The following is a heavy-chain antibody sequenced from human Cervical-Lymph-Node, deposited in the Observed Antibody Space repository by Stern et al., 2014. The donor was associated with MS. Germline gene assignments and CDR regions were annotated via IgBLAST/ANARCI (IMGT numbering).Heavy chain of an antibody. Sequence: QLVQSGAEVKKPGESLKISCKGSGDGFTNYWIGWVRQMPGKGLEWMGIVYSGGSDTSYSPSFQGQVTISAVTYTNTAYLEWGSLKASDSAMYYCAREGYASTYYYFDYWGQGTLVTVSS. V-gene: IGHV5-51*01. J-gene: IGHJ4*02. CDR3: AREGYASTYYYFDY. CDR2: VYSGGSDT. D-gene: IGHD2-2*01. CDR1: GDGFTNYW.